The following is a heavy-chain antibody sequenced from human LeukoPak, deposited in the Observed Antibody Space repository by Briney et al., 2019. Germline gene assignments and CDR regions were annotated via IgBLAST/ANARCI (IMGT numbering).Heavy chain of an antibody. CDR1: GFTFSSYG. Sequence: GGSLRLSCAASGFTFSSYGMHWVRRAPAKGLEGGAVIWYDGSNKYYADSVKGRFTISGDNSKNTLYLQMNSLRAEDTAVYYCARDRRFWSGLDAFDIWGQGTMVTVSS. J-gene: IGHJ3*02. CDR3: ARDRRFWSGLDAFDI. V-gene: IGHV3-33*01. D-gene: IGHD3-3*01. CDR2: IWYDGSNK.